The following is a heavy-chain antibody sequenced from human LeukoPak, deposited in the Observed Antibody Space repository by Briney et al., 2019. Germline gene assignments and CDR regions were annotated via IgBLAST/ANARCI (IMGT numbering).Heavy chain of an antibody. D-gene: IGHD3/OR15-3a*01. J-gene: IGHJ3*01. V-gene: IGHV3-23*01. CDR3: VRDLDWGAFDV. CDR2: ISPSGDIT. CDR1: GFHFSAHG. Sequence: GGSLRLSCAASGFHFSAHGMNWIRQAPGKGLEWVSGISPSGDITYYADSVMGRFTISRDNRKSTVSLQMNSLRAEDTALYYCVRDLDWGAFDVWGQGRMVTVSS.